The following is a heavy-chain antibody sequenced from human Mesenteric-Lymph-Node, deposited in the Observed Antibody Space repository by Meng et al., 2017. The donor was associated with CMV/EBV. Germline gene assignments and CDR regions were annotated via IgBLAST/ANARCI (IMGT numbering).Heavy chain of an antibody. Sequence: SCETSGYSFSNYAMNWVRQAPGQGLEWMGWINTSAGVPTYAQAFTGRVVFSLDISVSTAYLQIDSLRTEDTAMYYCGREGLEHWVDYWGQGTLVTVSS. J-gene: IGHJ4*02. D-gene: IGHD1/OR15-1a*01. V-gene: IGHV7-4-1*01. CDR2: INTSAGVP. CDR1: GYSFSNYA. CDR3: GREGLEHWVDY.